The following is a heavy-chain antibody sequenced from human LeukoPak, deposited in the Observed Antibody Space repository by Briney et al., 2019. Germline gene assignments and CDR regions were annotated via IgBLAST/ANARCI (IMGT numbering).Heavy chain of an antibody. D-gene: IGHD6-13*01. CDR2: ISSSSSYI. V-gene: IGHV3-21*01. J-gene: IGHJ4*02. CDR3: ARFLSIAAAGTSVAHTDC. Sequence: GGSLRLSCAASGFTFSSYSMNWVRQAPGKGLEWVSSISSSSSYIYYADSVKGRFTISRDNAKNSLYLQMNSLRAEDTAVYYCARFLSIAAAGTSVAHTDCWGQGTLVTVSS. CDR1: GFTFSSYS.